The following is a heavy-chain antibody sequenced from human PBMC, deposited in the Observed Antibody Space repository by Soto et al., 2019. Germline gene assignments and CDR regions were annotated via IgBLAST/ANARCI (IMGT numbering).Heavy chain of an antibody. J-gene: IGHJ3*02. CDR3: ASGGARDSGSLLACDI. CDR1: GGTFSSYA. CDR2: IIPIFGTA. D-gene: IGHD1-26*01. Sequence: ASVKVSCKASGGTFSSYAISWVRQAPGQGLEWMGGIIPIFGTANYAQKFQGRVTMTADESTSTAYMELSSLRSEDTAVYYCASGGARDSGSLLACDIWGQGRMFT. V-gene: IGHV1-69*13.